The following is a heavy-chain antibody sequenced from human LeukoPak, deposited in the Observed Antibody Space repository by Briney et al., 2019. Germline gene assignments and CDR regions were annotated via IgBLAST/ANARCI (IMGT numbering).Heavy chain of an antibody. J-gene: IGHJ6*02. CDR1: GYAFTGYY. CDR2: INPNSGGT. Sequence: ASVKVSCKASGYAFTGYYMHWVRQAPGQGLEWMGWINPNSGGTNYARVTMTRDPSISTAYMELSRLRSDDTAVYYCARVQSRYGMDVWGQGTTVTVSS. V-gene: IGHV1-2*02. CDR3: ARVQSRYGMDV.